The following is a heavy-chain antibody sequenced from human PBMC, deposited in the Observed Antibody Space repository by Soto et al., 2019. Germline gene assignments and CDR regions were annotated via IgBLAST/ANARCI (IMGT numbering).Heavy chain of an antibody. J-gene: IGHJ4*02. Sequence: SVKVSCKASGGTFSSYAISWVRQAPGQGLEWMGGIIPIFGTANYAQKFQGRVTITADESTSTAYMELSSLRSEDTAVYYCARAETYGGNSDYWGQGTLVTVSS. CDR3: ARAETYGGNSDY. CDR1: GGTFSSYA. CDR2: IIPIFGTA. D-gene: IGHD4-17*01. V-gene: IGHV1-69*13.